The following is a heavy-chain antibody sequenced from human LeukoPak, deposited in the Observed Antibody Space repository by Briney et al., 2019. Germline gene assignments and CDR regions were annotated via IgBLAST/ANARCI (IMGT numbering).Heavy chain of an antibody. D-gene: IGHD5-18*01. CDR3: ARVGGYSYGLFDP. CDR2: IYYSGST. Sequence: PSETLSLTCTVSGGSISSSSYYWGWIRRPPGKGLEWIGSIYYSGSTYYNPSLKSRVTISVDTSKNQFSLKLSSVAAADTAVYYCARVGGYSYGLFDPWGQGTLVTVSS. J-gene: IGHJ5*02. V-gene: IGHV4-39*07. CDR1: GGSISSSSYY.